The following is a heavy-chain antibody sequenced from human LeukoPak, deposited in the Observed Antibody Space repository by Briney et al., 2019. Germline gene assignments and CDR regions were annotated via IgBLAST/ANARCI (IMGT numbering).Heavy chain of an antibody. CDR3: ARDITVGLSDY. D-gene: IGHD1-14*01. V-gene: IGHV7-4-1*02. CDR1: GGTFSSYA. Sequence: GASVKVSCKASGGTFSSYAMNWVRQAPGQGLEWMGWINTNTGNPTYAQGFTGRFVFSLDTSVSTAYLQISSLKAEDTAVYYCARDITVGLSDYWGQGTLVTVSS. J-gene: IGHJ4*02. CDR2: INTNTGNP.